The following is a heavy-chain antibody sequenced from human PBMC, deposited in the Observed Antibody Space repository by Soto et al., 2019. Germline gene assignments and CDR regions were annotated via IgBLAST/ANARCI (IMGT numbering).Heavy chain of an antibody. D-gene: IGHD3-9*01. Sequence: GASVKLSCKASGYTFTGYYMHWVRQAPGRGLERMGWINPNSGGTNYAQKFQGWVTMTRDASISTAYMELSRLRSDDTAVYYCARGQAAVEYYDILTGYLLRGNWFDPWGQGTLVTVSS. J-gene: IGHJ5*02. CDR3: ARGQAAVEYYDILTGYLLRGNWFDP. CDR2: INPNSGGT. CDR1: GYTFTGYY. V-gene: IGHV1-2*04.